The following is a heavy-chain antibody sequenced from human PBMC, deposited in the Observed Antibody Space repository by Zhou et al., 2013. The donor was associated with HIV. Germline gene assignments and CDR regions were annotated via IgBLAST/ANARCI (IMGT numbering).Heavy chain of an antibody. Sequence: QVQLVQSGAEVKKPGASVKVSCKASGYTFTSYDINWVRQATGQGLEWMGWISAHNGNTNYAQKFQDRITITTDTSAKTAYLQLRSLKSDDTAIYYCARLGAVGHFDYWGQGTLVSVSS. V-gene: IGHV1-18*01. D-gene: IGHD3-16*01. CDR1: GYTFTSYD. CDR2: ISAHNGNT. CDR3: ARLGAVGHFDY. J-gene: IGHJ4*02.